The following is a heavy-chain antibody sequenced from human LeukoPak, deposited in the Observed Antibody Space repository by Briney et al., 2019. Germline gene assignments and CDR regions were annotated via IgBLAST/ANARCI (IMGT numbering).Heavy chain of an antibody. Sequence: GASVKVSCKASGYTFTSYGISWVRQAPGQGLEWMGWISAYNGNTNYAQKLQGRVTMTTDTSTSTAYMELRSLRSDDTAVYYCTRGSQSDYYYGMDVWGQGTTVTVSS. CDR3: TRGSQSDYYYGMDV. CDR1: GYTFTSYG. CDR2: ISAYNGNT. J-gene: IGHJ6*02. V-gene: IGHV1-18*01.